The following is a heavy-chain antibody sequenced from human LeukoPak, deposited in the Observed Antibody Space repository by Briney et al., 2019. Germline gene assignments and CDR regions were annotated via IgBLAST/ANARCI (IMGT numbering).Heavy chain of an antibody. V-gene: IGHV4-34*01. CDR2: INHSGST. J-gene: IGHJ6*03. Sequence: TSETLSLTCAVYGGSFSGYYWSWIRQPPGKGLEWIGEINHSGSTNYNPSLKSRVTISVDTSKNQFSLKLNSVTAADTAVYYCARRDIAVAGTGFRYYYYMDVWGKGTTVTISS. D-gene: IGHD6-19*01. CDR1: GGSFSGYY. CDR3: ARRDIAVAGTGFRYYYYMDV.